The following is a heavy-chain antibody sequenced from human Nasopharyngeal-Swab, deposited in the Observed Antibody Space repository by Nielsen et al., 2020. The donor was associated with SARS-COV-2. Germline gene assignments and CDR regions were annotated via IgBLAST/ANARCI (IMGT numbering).Heavy chain of an antibody. J-gene: IGHJ4*02. CDR2: TSYDGSNK. V-gene: IGHV3-30*03. Sequence: GGSLRLSCAASGFTFSSFGMHWVRQAPGKGLEWVAVTSYDGSNKYYADSVKGRFTISRDNSKNTLYLQMNSLRAEDTAVYYCARARGGSYFGGFDYWGQGTLVTVSS. D-gene: IGHD1-26*01. CDR1: GFTFSSFG. CDR3: ARARGGSYFGGFDY.